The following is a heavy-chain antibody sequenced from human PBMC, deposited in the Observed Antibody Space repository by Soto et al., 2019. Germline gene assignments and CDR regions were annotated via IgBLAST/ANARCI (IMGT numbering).Heavy chain of an antibody. V-gene: IGHV1-69*12. Sequence: QVQLVQSGAEVKKPGSSVKVSCKASGGTFNSYAVSWVRQAPGQGLEWMGGIIPIFGTANYAQKFQGRVTSTADESTSTAYMELSSLRSEDTAVYYWASGDTAMATVYYYGMDVWGQGTTVTVSS. J-gene: IGHJ6*02. CDR2: IIPIFGTA. D-gene: IGHD5-18*01. CDR3: ASGDTAMATVYYYGMDV. CDR1: GGTFNSYA.